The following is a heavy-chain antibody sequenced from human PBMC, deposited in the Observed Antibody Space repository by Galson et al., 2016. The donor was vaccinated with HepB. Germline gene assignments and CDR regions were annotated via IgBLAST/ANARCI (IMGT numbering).Heavy chain of an antibody. V-gene: IGHV1-18*01. CDR3: AAPTGHSRSGYVLGGWGYYFYGMDV. D-gene: IGHD6-25*01. CDR2: ISAYNGNT. CDR1: GYTLSNYG. Sequence: SVKVSCKASGYTLSNYGISWVRQAPGQGLEWMGWISAYNGNTKNAQKFQGRVTMTRDTSTSTAYMELRSLRSDDTAVYYCAAPTGHSRSGYVLGGWGYYFYGMDVWGQGTTVIVSS. J-gene: IGHJ6*02.